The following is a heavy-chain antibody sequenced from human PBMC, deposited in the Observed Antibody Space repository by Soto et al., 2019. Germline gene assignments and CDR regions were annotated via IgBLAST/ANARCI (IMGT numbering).Heavy chain of an antibody. D-gene: IGHD5-12*01. CDR2: IKTRIDSATT. Sequence: EVQLVESGGGLVKPGESLRLSCEASGASFTNAWMNWVRQAPGKGLEWVGRIKTRIDSATTDYAAPVKGRFTISRDDSKNTRYRQMYLLKTEDTAVYYCTTEDPSWLRGLEYWGQGTLVTVSS. J-gene: IGHJ4*02. V-gene: IGHV3-15*01. CDR3: TTEDPSWLRGLEY. CDR1: GASFTNAW.